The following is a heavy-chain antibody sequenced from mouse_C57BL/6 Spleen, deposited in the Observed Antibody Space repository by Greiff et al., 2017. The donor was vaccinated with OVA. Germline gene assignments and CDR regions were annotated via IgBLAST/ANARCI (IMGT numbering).Heavy chain of an antibody. Sequence: EVKLMESGPGLVRPSQSLSLTCSVTGYSITSGYYWNWIRQFPGNKLEWMGYISYDGSNNYNPSLKNRISITRDTSKNQFFLKLNSVTTEDTATYYCARGAIYYGNSPYFDVWGTGTTVTVSS. CDR3: ARGAIYYGNSPYFDV. D-gene: IGHD2-1*01. CDR1: GYSITSGYY. V-gene: IGHV3-6*01. CDR2: ISYDGSN. J-gene: IGHJ1*03.